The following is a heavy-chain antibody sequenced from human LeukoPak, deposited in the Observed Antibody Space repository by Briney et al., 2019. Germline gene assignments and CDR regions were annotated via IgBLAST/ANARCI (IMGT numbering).Heavy chain of an antibody. CDR1: GFTFDNYA. CDR3: ARDQVQLCSSGSCYVIDN. D-gene: IGHD2-15*01. Sequence: GGSLRLSCAASGFTFDNYAMHWVRRAPGRGLEWVAVMSYDGSNKYYADSVKGRFTISRDNSQNTLHLQMSSLRVADTAVYYCARDQVQLCSSGSCYVIDNWGPGTLVAVSS. CDR2: MSYDGSNK. J-gene: IGHJ4*02. V-gene: IGHV3-30*04.